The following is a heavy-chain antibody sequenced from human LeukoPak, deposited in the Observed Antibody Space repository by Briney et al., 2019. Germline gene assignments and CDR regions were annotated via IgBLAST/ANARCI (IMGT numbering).Heavy chain of an antibody. Sequence: SETLSLTCTVSGGSISSYYWNWIRQPPGKGLEWIGYIYTSGSTNYNPSLKSRVTISVDTSKNQFSLKLSSVTAADTAVYYCASSHYSDSSGYYEGKRGFDYWGQGTLVTVSS. CDR2: IYTSGST. CDR3: ASSHYSDSSGYYEGKRGFDY. J-gene: IGHJ4*02. D-gene: IGHD3-22*01. V-gene: IGHV4-4*09. CDR1: GGSISSYY.